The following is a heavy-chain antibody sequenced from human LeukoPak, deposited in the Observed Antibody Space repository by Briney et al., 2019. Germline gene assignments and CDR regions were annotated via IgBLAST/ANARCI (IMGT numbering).Heavy chain of an antibody. D-gene: IGHD3-10*01. CDR1: GYTFSGTGWY. Sequence: GASVKVSCKASGYTFSGTGWYLYWLRQAPGQGLECMGWIYPNNGATGYAQKFQGRVAMTRDTSISTAYMELSRLRPDDTAVYYCAPDGPAQMVDFDYWGQGTLVTVSS. J-gene: IGHJ4*02. CDR3: APDGPAQMVDFDY. V-gene: IGHV1-2*02. CDR2: IYPNNGAT.